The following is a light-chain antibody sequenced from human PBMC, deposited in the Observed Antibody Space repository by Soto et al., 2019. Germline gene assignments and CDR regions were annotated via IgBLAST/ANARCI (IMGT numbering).Light chain of an antibody. CDR2: YDN. Sequence: VLTQPPSASGTPGQRVTISCSGSNSNIGSNTVNWYQQLPGTAPKLLIYYDNLRPSGVPDRISGSKSGTSASLAISGLQSDDEADYYCAAWDDSLNGRVFGTGTKLTVL. J-gene: IGLJ1*01. V-gene: IGLV1-44*01. CDR1: NSNIGSNT. CDR3: AAWDDSLNGRV.